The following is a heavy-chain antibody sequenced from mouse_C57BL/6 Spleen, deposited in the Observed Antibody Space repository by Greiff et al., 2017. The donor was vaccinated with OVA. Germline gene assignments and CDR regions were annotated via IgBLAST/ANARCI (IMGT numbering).Heavy chain of an antibody. CDR2: IRNKANGYTT. D-gene: IGHD1-1*01. CDR1: GFTFTDYY. J-gene: IGHJ1*03. V-gene: IGHV7-3*01. Sequence: EVHLVESGGGLVQPGGSLSLSCAASGFTFTDYYMSWVRQPPGKALEWLGFIRNKANGYTTEYSASVKGRFTISRDNSQSILYLQMNALRAEDSATYYCARCFITTVVESWYFDVWGTGTTVTVSS. CDR3: ARCFITTVVESWYFDV.